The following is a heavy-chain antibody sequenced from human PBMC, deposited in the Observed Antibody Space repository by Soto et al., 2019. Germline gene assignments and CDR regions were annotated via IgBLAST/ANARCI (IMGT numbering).Heavy chain of an antibody. CDR3: AKGLEVQWDNSGRYSNWFDP. J-gene: IGHJ5*02. CDR1: GFTFDTHA. D-gene: IGHD3-22*01. CDR2: ISGSGTNV. Sequence: GGSLRLSCAASGFTFDTHAMTWVRQAPGKGLEWVSGISGSGTNVYYRDSVKGRFTISRDNSKNTLYLQMNSLRVEDTAIYYCAKGLEVQWDNSGRYSNWFDPWGQGTLVTVSS. V-gene: IGHV3-23*01.